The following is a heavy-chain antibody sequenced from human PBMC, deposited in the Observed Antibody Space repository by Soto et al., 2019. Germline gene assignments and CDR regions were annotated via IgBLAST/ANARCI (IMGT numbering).Heavy chain of an antibody. CDR3: AKDGGCSSTSCYVY. D-gene: IGHD2-2*01. J-gene: IGHJ4*02. CDR2: ISGSGGST. Sequence: GGSLRLSCAASGFTFSSYAMSWVRQAPGKGLEWVSAISGSGGSTYYADSVKGRFTISRDNSKNTLYLQMNSLRAEDTAVYYCAKDGGCSSTSCYVYWGQGTLVTVSS. CDR1: GFTFSSYA. V-gene: IGHV3-23*01.